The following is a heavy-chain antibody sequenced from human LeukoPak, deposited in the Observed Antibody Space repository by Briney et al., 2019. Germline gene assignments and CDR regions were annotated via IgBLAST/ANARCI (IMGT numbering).Heavy chain of an antibody. D-gene: IGHD2-2*01. J-gene: IGHJ4*02. CDR2: IKQDGSEK. V-gene: IGHV3-7*05. CDR3: ARDQRYCSSSSCPWEPFDY. CDR1: GFTFSSYA. Sequence: GGSLRLSCAASGFTFSSYAMSWIRQAPGKGLEWVANIKQDGSEKYYVDSVKGRFTISRDNAKNSLYLQMNSLRAEDTAVYCARDQRYCSSSSCPWEPFDYWGQGTLVTVSS.